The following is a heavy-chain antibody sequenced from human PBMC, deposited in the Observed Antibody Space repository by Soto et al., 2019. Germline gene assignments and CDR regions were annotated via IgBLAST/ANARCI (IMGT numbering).Heavy chain of an antibody. CDR1: GFTFSDYY. Sequence: GGSLRLSCAASGFTFSDYYMSWIRQAPGKGLEWISFISGTSQYTNYADSMKGRFTISKDNAKNSLYLQMNSLRAEDTAVYYCARGYSSSPNWLDPWGQGTLVTVS. CDR2: ISGTSQYT. D-gene: IGHD6-6*01. J-gene: IGHJ5*02. CDR3: ARGYSSSPNWLDP. V-gene: IGHV3-11*05.